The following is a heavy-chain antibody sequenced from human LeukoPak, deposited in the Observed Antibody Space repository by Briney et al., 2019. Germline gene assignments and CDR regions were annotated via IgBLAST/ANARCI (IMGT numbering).Heavy chain of an antibody. Sequence: GGSLRLSCAASGASGFTFNTYAMNWVRQAPGKGLEWVGHIKSKTDGGATDYAAPVKGRFTISRDDSKNTLYLQMNSLKTEDTAIYYCIRYGYNILEYSQHWGQGTLVTVSS. J-gene: IGHJ1*01. CDR3: IRYGYNILEYSQH. CDR2: IKSKTDGGAT. V-gene: IGHV3-15*07. D-gene: IGHD5-24*01. CDR1: GFTFNTY.